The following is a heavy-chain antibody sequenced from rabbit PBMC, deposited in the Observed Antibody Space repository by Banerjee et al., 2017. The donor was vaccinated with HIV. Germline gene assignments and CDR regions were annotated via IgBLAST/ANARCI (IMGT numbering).Heavy chain of an antibody. CDR3: ARDLAGVIGWNFGL. J-gene: IGHJ4*01. V-gene: IGHV1S45*01. Sequence: QEQLVESGGGLVQPGGSLVLSCKVSGFDFNNYGVTWVRQAPGKGLEWIACINTSSGNTVYASWAKGRFTISKTSSTTVTLQMTSLTAADTATYFCARDLAGVIGWNFGLWGPGTLVTVS. D-gene: IGHD4-1*01. CDR2: INTSSGNT. CDR1: GFDFNNYG.